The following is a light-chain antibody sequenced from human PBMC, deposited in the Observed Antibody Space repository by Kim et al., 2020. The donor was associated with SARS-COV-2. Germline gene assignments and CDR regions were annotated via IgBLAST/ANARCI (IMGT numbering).Light chain of an antibody. Sequence: PGESVTLSCRASQSVSSSYLTWYQQKPGQAPRLLIYGASTRATGIPARFSGSGSGTDFTLTISSLQPEDFAVYYCQQDYNLPPTFGQGTKVDIK. CDR3: QQDYNLPPT. V-gene: IGKV3D-7*01. CDR2: GAS. CDR1: QSVSSSY. J-gene: IGKJ1*01.